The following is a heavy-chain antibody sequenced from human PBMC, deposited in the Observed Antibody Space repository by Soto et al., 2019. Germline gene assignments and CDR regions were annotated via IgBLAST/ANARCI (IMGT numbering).Heavy chain of an antibody. CDR1: GFTFTNYA. CDR3: ARGDNYDSSGYYYDY. J-gene: IGHJ4*02. D-gene: IGHD3-22*01. CDR2: ISSTGGNT. V-gene: IGHV3-64*04. Sequence: GGSLRLSCSASGFTFTNYAIHWIRQAPGKGLEYVSAISSTGGNTNYAQKLQGRVTMTTDTSTSTAYMELRSLRSDDTAVYYCARGDNYDSSGYYYDYWGQGTLVTVSS.